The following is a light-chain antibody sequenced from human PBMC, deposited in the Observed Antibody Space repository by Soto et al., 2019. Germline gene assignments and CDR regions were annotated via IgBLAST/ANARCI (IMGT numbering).Light chain of an antibody. CDR2: GAS. CDR1: QSVGNSY. V-gene: IGKV3-20*01. CDR3: QQYGNSPPYT. J-gene: IGKJ2*01. Sequence: ETVLTQSPGTLSLSPGERATLSCRASQSVGNSYLAWYQQKPGQAPRLLIYGASSRATGITDRFSGSGSGTDFTITISRLEPEDFAVYYCQQYGNSPPYTFGQGTKLEI.